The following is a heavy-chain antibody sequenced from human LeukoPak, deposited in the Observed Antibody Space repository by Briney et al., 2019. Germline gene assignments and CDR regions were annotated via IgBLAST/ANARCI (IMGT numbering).Heavy chain of an antibody. CDR1: GFTFYSNY. J-gene: IGHJ4*02. D-gene: IGHD3-10*01. V-gene: IGHV3-66*02. CDR2: IYRAGNT. CDR3: ARGGGYYGIDY. Sequence: GGSLRLSCAASGFTFYSNYMNWVRQAPGKGLEWVSVIYRAGNTYYADSEESRFTISQDNSKNTVYLQMNSLRTGDTAVYYCARGGGYYGIDYWGQGTLVTVSS.